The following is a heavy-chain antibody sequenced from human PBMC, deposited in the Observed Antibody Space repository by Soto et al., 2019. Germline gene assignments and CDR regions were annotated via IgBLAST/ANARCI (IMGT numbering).Heavy chain of an antibody. CDR1: GGSFSGYY. V-gene: IGHV4-34*01. D-gene: IGHD2-2*01. CDR2: INHSGST. Sequence: SETLSLTCAVYGGSFSGYYWSWIRQPPGKGLEWIGEINHSGSTNYNPSLKSRVTISVDTSKNQFSLKLSSVTAADTAVYYCARGDSYIVVVPAAKPYYFDYWGQGTLVTV. CDR3: ARGDSYIVVVPAAKPYYFDY. J-gene: IGHJ4*02.